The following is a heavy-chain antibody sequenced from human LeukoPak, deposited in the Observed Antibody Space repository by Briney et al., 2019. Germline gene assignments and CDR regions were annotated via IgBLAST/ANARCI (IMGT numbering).Heavy chain of an antibody. J-gene: IGHJ5*02. Sequence: ASVKVSCKASGYTFTSYGNSWVRQAPGQGLEWMGWISAYNGSTNYGQNLPGRVTITTDTFKSTASMELRSLRYDDTAVYYCARTEYYYDSSGYYSFDHWGQGTLVTVSS. V-gene: IGHV1-18*01. CDR1: GYTFTSYG. CDR2: ISAYNGST. CDR3: ARTEYYYDSSGYYSFDH. D-gene: IGHD3-22*01.